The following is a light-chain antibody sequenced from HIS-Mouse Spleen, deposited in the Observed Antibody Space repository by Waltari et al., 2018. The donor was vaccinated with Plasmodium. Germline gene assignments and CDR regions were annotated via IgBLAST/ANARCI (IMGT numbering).Light chain of an antibody. Sequence: EIVLTQSPATLSLSPGARATLSCTASQSVSSYLAWYQQNPGQAPRLLIYDASNRATGIPARFSGSGSGTDFTLTISSLEPEDFALYYCQQRSNWPPTFGQGTRLEIK. CDR3: QQRSNWPPT. V-gene: IGKV3-11*01. CDR2: DAS. J-gene: IGKJ5*01. CDR1: QSVSSY.